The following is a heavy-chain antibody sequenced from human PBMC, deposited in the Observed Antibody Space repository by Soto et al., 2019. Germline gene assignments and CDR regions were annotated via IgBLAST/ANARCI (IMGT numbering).Heavy chain of an antibody. Sequence: PGGSLRLSCAASGFTFSSYTLNWVRRAPGKGLEWVATSSDRRTGNTHYSDSVRGRSTLSRDYSRNILFLQMDSLRADDTALYYCTTWLTAHFDYWGPGTQVTVSS. D-gene: IGHD2-21*02. CDR1: GFTFSSYT. J-gene: IGHJ4*02. V-gene: IGHV3-23*01. CDR3: TTWLTAHFDY. CDR2: SSDRRTGNT.